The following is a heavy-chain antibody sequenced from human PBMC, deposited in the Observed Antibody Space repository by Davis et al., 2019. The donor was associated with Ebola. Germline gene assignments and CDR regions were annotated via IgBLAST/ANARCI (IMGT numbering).Heavy chain of an antibody. CDR1: GFTVSINY. J-gene: IGHJ4*02. V-gene: IGHV3-53*01. CDR2: INKGGRT. CDR3: ARDTGTVY. Sequence: GESLKISCAASGFTVSINYMFWVRQAPGKGLEWVSAINKGGRTYYSDSVKGRFIISRDESKNTLYLQMNSLRAEDTAVYFCARDTGTVYWGQGTLVTVFS. D-gene: IGHD2-8*02.